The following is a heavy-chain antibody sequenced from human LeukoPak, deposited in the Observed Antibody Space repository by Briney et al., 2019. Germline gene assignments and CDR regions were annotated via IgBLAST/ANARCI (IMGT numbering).Heavy chain of an antibody. CDR1: GGSISSSSYY. Sequence: SETLSLTCTVSGGSISSSSYYWGWIRQPPGKGLEWIGSIYYSGSTYYNPSLKSRVTISVDTSKNQFSLKLSSVTAADTAVYYRAPIVGATTGYYYGMDVWGQGTTVTVSS. CDR2: IYYSGST. J-gene: IGHJ6*02. V-gene: IGHV4-39*01. D-gene: IGHD1-26*01. CDR3: APIVGATTGYYYGMDV.